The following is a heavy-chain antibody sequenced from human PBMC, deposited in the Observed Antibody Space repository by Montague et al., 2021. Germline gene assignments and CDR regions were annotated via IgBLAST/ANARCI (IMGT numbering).Heavy chain of an antibody. D-gene: IGHD2-15*01. CDR1: GAYISNYS. J-gene: IGHJ5*02. CDR3: ARSLYCKGGSCYSGFDP. V-gene: IGHV4-59*01. CDR2: IAHTGDT. Sequence: SETLSLTCTVSGAYISNYSWFWIRQPPGKGLEWIGYIAHTGDTNYNPSLKSRVTMSVDTSEKQFSLRFSFVTAADTAVYYCARSLYCKGGSCYSGFDPWGQGTLVTASS.